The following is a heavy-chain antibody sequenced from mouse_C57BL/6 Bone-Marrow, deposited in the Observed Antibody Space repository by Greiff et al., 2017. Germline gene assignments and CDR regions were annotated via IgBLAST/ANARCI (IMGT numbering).Heavy chain of an antibody. CDR3: TTYSYGYDYYAMDY. CDR1: GFNIKDDY. CDR2: IDPENGDT. V-gene: IGHV14-4*01. D-gene: IGHD2-2*01. Sequence: VQLQQSGAELVRPGASVKLSCTASGFNIKDDYMHWVKQRPEQGLEWIGWIDPENGDTEYASKFQGKATITADTSSNTAYLQLSSLTSEDTAVYYCTTYSYGYDYYAMDYWGQGTSVTVSS. J-gene: IGHJ4*01.